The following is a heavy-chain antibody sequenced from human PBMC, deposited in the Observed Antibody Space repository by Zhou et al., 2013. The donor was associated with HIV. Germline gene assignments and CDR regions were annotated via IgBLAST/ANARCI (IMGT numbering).Heavy chain of an antibody. CDR3: ARAEYYDILTGYGNYYYYGMDV. Sequence: QVQLVQSGAEVKKPGASVKVSCKASGYTFTSYYMHWVRQAPGQGLEWMGIINPSGGSTSYAQKFQGRVTMTRDTSTSTVYMELSSLRSEDTAVYYCARAEYYDILTGYGNYYYYGMDVWGQGP. J-gene: IGHJ6*02. D-gene: IGHD3-9*01. V-gene: IGHV1-46*01. CDR2: INPSGGST. CDR1: GYTFTSYY.